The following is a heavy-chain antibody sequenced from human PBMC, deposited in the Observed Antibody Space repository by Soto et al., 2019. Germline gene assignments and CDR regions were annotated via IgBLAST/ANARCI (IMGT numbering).Heavy chain of an antibody. CDR2: VYSSGST. V-gene: IGHV4-59*01. CDR3: ARNPWGNLRIEAFDI. Sequence: QMQLHESGPGLVKPSETLSLTCAVSGGAMHNYYWHWIRQSPGKGLEWIGYVYSSGSTTHNPSLRNRVSVSLDLAKNQVSLSLRSVTAADTAVYYCARNPWGNLRIEAFDIWGQGTMVTVSS. D-gene: IGHD4-4*01. CDR1: GGAMHNYY. J-gene: IGHJ3*02.